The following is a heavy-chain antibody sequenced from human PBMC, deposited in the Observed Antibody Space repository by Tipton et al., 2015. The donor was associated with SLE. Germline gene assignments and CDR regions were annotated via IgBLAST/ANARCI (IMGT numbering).Heavy chain of an antibody. J-gene: IGHJ4*02. D-gene: IGHD4-17*01. V-gene: IGHV4-34*12. CDR1: GDSLSGQY. CDR3: AKDYNHDNADYN. CDR2: VFRGGST. Sequence: TLSLTCSVYGDSLSGQYWSWIRQPPGKGLEWIGEVFRGGSTNYSPSLKSRVTISVDKSKNQFSLKLSSVTVADTAVYYCAKDYNHDNADYNWGQGTLVIVSS.